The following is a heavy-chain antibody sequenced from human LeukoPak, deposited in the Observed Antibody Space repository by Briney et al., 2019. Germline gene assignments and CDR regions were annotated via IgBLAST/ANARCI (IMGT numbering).Heavy chain of an antibody. J-gene: IGHJ4*02. CDR2: VSGSGGST. Sequence: GGSLRLSCAASGFTFSSYAMSWVRQAPGKGLEWVSGVSGSGGSTYYADYVKGRFTISRDTSKNTLYLQMNSLRAEDTAIYYCAKAGRPQAVAGWIDYWGQGTLVTVSS. V-gene: IGHV3-23*01. CDR1: GFTFSSYA. D-gene: IGHD6-19*01. CDR3: AKAGRPQAVAGWIDY.